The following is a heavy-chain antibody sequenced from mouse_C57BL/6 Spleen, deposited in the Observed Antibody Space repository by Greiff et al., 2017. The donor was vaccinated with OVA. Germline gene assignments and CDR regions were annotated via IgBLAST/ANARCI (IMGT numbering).Heavy chain of an antibody. CDR2: INPNNGGT. CDR3: ARNYYGSRYFDY. Sequence: EVKLQQSGPELVKPGASVKISCKASGYTFTDYYMNWVKQSHGKSLEWIGDINPNNGGTSYNQKFKGKATLTVDKSSSTAYMELRSLTSEDSAVYYCARNYYGSRYFDYWGQGTTLTVSS. J-gene: IGHJ2*01. V-gene: IGHV1-26*01. D-gene: IGHD1-1*01. CDR1: GYTFTDYY.